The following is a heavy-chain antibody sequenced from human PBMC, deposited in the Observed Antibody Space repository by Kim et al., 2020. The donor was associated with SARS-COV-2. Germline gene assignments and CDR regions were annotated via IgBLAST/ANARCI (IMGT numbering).Heavy chain of an antibody. J-gene: IGHJ6*02. CDR3: AKDLAYCGRQTGFQPKPYGMDV. V-gene: IGHV3-33*06. Sequence: GGSLRLSCAASGFTFSSYAMHWVRQAPGKGLEWVAVIWYDGSNKYYADSVKGRFTISRDNSKNTLYLQMNSLRAEDTAVYYCAKDLAYCGRQTGFQPKPYGMDVWGQGTTVTVSS. D-gene: IGHD2-21*01. CDR1: GFTFSSYA. CDR2: IWYDGSNK.